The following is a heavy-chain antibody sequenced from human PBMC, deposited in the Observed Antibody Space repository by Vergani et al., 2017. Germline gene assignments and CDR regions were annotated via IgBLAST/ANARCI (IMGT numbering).Heavy chain of an antibody. V-gene: IGHV3-7*03. J-gene: IGHJ4*02. Sequence: EVQLVESGGGLVKPGGSLRLSCAASGFTFSNAWMSWVRQAPGKGLEWVANIKQDGSEKYYVDSVKGRFTISRDNAKNSLYLQMNSLRAEDTAVYYCARHGASGLRYYFDYWGQGTLVTVSS. CDR2: IKQDGSEK. D-gene: IGHD3-22*01. CDR3: ARHGASGLRYYFDY. CDR1: GFTFSNAW.